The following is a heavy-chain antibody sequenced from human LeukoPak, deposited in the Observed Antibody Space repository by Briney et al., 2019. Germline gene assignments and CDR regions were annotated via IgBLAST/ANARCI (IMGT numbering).Heavy chain of an antibody. J-gene: IGHJ3*02. CDR2: IIPILGIA. V-gene: IGHV1-69*04. D-gene: IGHD4-17*01. CDR3: ARIFYGDYKRDDAFDI. Sequence: ASVKVCCKASGGTFSSYAISWVRQAPGQGLEWMGRIIPILGIANYAQKFQGRVTITADKSTSTAYMELSSLRSEDTAMYYCARIFYGDYKRDDAFDIWGQGTMVTVSS. CDR1: GGTFSSYA.